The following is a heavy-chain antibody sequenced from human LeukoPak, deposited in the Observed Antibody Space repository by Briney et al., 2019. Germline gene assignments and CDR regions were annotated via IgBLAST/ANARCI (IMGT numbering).Heavy chain of an antibody. CDR3: ARHRGDYGYYYYYMDV. J-gene: IGHJ6*03. D-gene: IGHD4-17*01. V-gene: IGHV4-38-2*02. CDR1: GYSISSGYY. Sequence: PSETLSLTCTVSGYSISSGYYWGWIRQPPGKGLEWIGSIYYSGSTYYNPSLKSRVTISVDTSKNQFSLKLSSVTAADTAVYYCARHRGDYGYYYYYMDVWGKGTTVTISS. CDR2: IYYSGST.